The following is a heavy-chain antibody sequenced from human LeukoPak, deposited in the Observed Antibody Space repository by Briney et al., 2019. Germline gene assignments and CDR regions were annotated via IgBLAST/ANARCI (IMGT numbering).Heavy chain of an antibody. D-gene: IGHD6-13*01. CDR3: ARDTTLAAAVLYGMDV. CDR1: GFTSSSYA. Sequence: GGSLRLSCAASGFTSSSYAMHWVRQAPGKGLEWVAVISYDGSNKYYADSVKGRFTISRDNSKNTLYLQMNSLRAEDTAVYYCARDTTLAAAVLYGMDVWGQGTTVTVSS. V-gene: IGHV3-30*04. J-gene: IGHJ6*02. CDR2: ISYDGSNK.